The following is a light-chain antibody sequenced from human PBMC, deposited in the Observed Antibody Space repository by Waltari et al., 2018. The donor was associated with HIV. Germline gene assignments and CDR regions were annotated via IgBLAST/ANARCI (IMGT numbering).Light chain of an antibody. CDR3: QQVNRSPLT. CDR1: QGINHF. CDR2: STS. J-gene: IGKJ4*01. Sequence: DLQLTKSQSFLSASVGDRVTITCRASQGINHFLAWYQQKPGKAPKLLIYSTSTLYSGVPSRFSGSGSGTEFTLTISSLQPEDFATYYCQQVNRSPLTFGGGTKVEIK. V-gene: IGKV1-9*01.